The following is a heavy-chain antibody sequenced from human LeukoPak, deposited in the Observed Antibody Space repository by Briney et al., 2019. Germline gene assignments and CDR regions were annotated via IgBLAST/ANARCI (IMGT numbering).Heavy chain of an antibody. D-gene: IGHD1-7*01. J-gene: IGHJ4*02. CDR2: ISSSGT. Sequence: GGSLRLSCAASGFTFRSYAMTWVRQAPGKGLEWVSSISSSGTYYADSVKGRFTISRDDSKNTLHLQMYSLRAEDTAIYYCAKNYRYFEYWGQGTLVTVSS. CDR3: AKNYRYFEY. V-gene: IGHV3-23*01. CDR1: GFTFRSYA.